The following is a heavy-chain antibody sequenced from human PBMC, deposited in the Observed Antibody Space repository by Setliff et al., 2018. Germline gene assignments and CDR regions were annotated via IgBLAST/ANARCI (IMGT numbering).Heavy chain of an antibody. J-gene: IGHJ4*02. Sequence: SETLSLTCAVSGGSISNANWWSWVRQPPGKGLEWIGEIYNSGNTNYNPSLKSRVTISVDKSKNQFSQKQTSVTAADTAVYYSAGGVSGRFNCWGQGTLGAVSS. CDR2: IYNSGNT. CDR3: AGGVSGRFNC. V-gene: IGHV4-4*02. D-gene: IGHD3-10*01. CDR1: GGSISNANW.